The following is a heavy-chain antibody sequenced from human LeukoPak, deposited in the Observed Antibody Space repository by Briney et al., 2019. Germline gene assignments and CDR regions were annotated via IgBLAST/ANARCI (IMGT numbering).Heavy chain of an antibody. CDR3: ARDSSSWSY. CDR1: GGSISSYY. V-gene: IGHV4-59*01. CDR2: IYYSGST. J-gene: IGHJ4*02. D-gene: IGHD6-13*01. Sequence: SETLSLTSTVSGGSISSYYWSWIRPPPGKGLEWIGYIYYSGSTNYNPSLKSRVTISVDTSKNQFSLKLSSVTAADTAVYYCARDSSSWSYWGQGTLVTVSS.